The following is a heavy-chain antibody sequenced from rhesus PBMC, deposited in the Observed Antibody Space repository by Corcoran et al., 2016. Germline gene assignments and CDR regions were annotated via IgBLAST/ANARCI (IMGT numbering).Heavy chain of an antibody. J-gene: IGHJ6*01. V-gene: IGHV4-160*01. D-gene: IGHD6-19*01. Sequence: QVQLQQWGEGLVKPLETLSLTCAVYGGSISSNYGSWSRQPPGKGLELIGRILSGGSTHIHPPLKSRVTISIDPSKTQFSLKLSSVTAADTAVYYCARHAIAADRNGLDSLGQGVVVTVSS. CDR2: ILSGGST. CDR1: GGSISSNY. CDR3: ARHAIAADRNGLDS.